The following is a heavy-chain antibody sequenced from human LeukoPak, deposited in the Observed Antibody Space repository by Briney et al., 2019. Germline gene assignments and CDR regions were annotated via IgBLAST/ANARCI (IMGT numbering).Heavy chain of an antibody. CDR1: GFTFDDYA. CDR3: AKDAGGHGSGSSFDP. D-gene: IGHD3-10*01. V-gene: IGHV3-9*01. J-gene: IGHJ5*02. Sequence: GRSLRLSCAASGFTFDDYAMPWVRQAPGKGLEWVSGISWNSGSIGYADSVKGRFTISRDNAKNSLYLQMNSLRAEDTALYYCAKDAGGHGSGSSFDPWGQGTLVTVSS. CDR2: ISWNSGSI.